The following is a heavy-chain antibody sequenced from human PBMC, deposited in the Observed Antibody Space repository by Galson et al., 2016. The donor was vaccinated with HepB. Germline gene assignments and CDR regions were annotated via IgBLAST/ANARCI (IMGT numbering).Heavy chain of an antibody. CDR2: IYSGGST. J-gene: IGHJ5*02. D-gene: IGHD1-7*01. CDR3: ARDPGISGTT. Sequence: SLRLSCAASGFTVSNNYMTWVRQAPGKGLEWVSTIYSGGSTFYTDSVQGRFTIYRHNSKNTLYLQMGTLRPEDTAVYYCARDPGISGTTWGQGILVTVSS. CDR1: GFTVSNNY. V-gene: IGHV3-53*04.